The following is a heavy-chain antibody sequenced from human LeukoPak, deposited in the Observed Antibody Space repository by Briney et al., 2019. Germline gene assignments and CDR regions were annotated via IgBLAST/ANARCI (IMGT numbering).Heavy chain of an antibody. CDR3: ARDMVRGVIAPAGLYY. V-gene: IGHV4-30-4*01. Sequence: SETLSLTCTVSGGSISSYYWSWIRQPPGKGLEWIGYIYYSGSTYYNPSLKSRVTISVDTSKNQFSLKLSSVTAADTAVYYCARDMVRGVIAPAGLYYWGQGTLVTVSS. J-gene: IGHJ4*02. CDR2: IYYSGST. D-gene: IGHD3-10*01. CDR1: GGSISSYY.